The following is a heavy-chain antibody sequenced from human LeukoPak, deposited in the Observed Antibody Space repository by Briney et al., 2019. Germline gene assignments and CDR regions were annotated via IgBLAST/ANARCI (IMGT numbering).Heavy chain of an antibody. CDR2: ISGSGTT. J-gene: IGHJ4*02. CDR1: GFSFGSYA. CDR3: AKDSGHSSSWYY. Sequence: GGSLRLSCAASGFSFGSYAMNWVRQAPGKGLEWVSSISGSGTTYYADSVKGRFTISRYSARNTLYLQMNSLRAEDTAVYYCAKDSGHSSSWYYWGQGTLVTVSS. D-gene: IGHD6-13*01. V-gene: IGHV3-23*01.